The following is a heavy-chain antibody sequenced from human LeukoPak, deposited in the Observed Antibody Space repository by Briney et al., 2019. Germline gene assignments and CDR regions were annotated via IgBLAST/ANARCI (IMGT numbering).Heavy chain of an antibody. Sequence: PGGSLRLSCVASGFTFSNYAMSWVRQAPGKGLQWVSAISAGGDKIPYAGSVKGRFTISRDNSRNTLYVQMSSLKADDTAVYYCVKNVGGNEGAYWGQGTLVTVSS. CDR1: GFTFSNYA. D-gene: IGHD5-12*01. J-gene: IGHJ4*02. V-gene: IGHV3-23*01. CDR3: VKNVGGNEGAY. CDR2: ISAGGDKI.